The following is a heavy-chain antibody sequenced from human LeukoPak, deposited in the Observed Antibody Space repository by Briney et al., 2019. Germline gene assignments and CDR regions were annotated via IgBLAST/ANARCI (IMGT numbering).Heavy chain of an antibody. V-gene: IGHV4-34*01. Sequence: PSETLSLTCAVYGGSFTGYYWSWIRQPPGKGLEWIGEISHRGSTNYNPSLKSRVTISVYTSKNQFSLKLTSVTAADTAAYYCARVQLGAFDIWGQGTMVTVSS. CDR3: ARVQLGAFDI. J-gene: IGHJ3*02. CDR2: ISHRGST. CDR1: GGSFTGYY. D-gene: IGHD6-13*01.